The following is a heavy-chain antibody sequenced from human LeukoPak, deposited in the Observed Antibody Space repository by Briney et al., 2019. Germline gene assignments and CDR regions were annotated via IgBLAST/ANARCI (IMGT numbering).Heavy chain of an antibody. J-gene: IGHJ4*02. CDR1: GFTFSSYA. CDR2: ISGSGGST. V-gene: IGHV3-23*01. D-gene: IGHD2-2*01. Sequence: GGSLRLSCAASGFTFSSYAMSWVRQAPGKGLEWVSAISGSGGSTYYADSVKGRFTISRDNSKNTPYLQMNSLRAEDTAVYYCAKGGSTSRYGGYYFDYWGQGTLVTVSS. CDR3: AKGGSTSRYGGYYFDY.